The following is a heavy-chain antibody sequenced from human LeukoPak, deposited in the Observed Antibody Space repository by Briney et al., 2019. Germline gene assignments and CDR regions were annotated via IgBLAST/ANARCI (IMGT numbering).Heavy chain of an antibody. CDR1: GYTFTSYG. Sequence: ASVKVSCKASGYTFTSYGISWVRQAPGQGPEWMGVISPSGGSTTYAQKFQGRVTLTRDMSTSTDYLELSSLRSEDTAVYYCARRAGAYSHPYDYWGQGTLVTVSS. D-gene: IGHD4/OR15-4a*01. CDR2: ISPSGGST. CDR3: ARRAGAYSHPYDY. J-gene: IGHJ4*02. V-gene: IGHV1-46*01.